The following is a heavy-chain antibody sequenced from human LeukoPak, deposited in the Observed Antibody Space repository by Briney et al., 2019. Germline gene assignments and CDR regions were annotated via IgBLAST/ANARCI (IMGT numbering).Heavy chain of an antibody. J-gene: IGHJ4*02. Sequence: GGSLRISCKGSGYSFTSYWISWVRQMPGKGLEWMGRVDPSDSYTNYSPSFQGHVTISADKSISTAYLQWSSLKASDTAMYYCARPHYYDSSGYQITDYWGQGTLVTVSS. V-gene: IGHV5-10-1*01. CDR2: VDPSDSYT. CDR3: ARPHYYDSSGYQITDY. CDR1: GYSFTSYW. D-gene: IGHD3-22*01.